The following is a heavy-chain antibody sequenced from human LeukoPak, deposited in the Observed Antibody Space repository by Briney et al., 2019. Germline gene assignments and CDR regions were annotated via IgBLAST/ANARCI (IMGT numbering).Heavy chain of an antibody. V-gene: IGHV3-21*01. CDR1: GFTFSSYS. J-gene: IGHJ4*02. CDR2: ISSSSSYI. CDR3: ARDVVVTAIPYDY. D-gene: IGHD2-21*02. Sequence: GGSLRLSCAASGFTFSSYSMNWVRQAPGKGLEWVSSISSSSSYIYYADSVKGRFTISRDNAKNSLYLQMNSLRAEDTAVYYCARDVVVTAIPYDYWGQGTLVTVSS.